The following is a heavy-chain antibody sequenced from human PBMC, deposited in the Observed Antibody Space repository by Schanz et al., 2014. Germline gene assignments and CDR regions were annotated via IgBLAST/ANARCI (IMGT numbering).Heavy chain of an antibody. CDR3: VRVPSRDVSFDR. CDR1: GYTFTSHG. D-gene: IGHD3-16*01. V-gene: IGHV1-18*01. CDR2: IRPDNGHT. J-gene: IGHJ2*01. Sequence: QVQLVQSGAEVKKPGASVKVSCKASGYTFTSHGISWVRQAPGQGLEWLGWIRPDNGHTTYSQKVRDRVICTTDTSANTAYMERRSLRSDDTAHYYCVRVPSRDVSFDRWGRGTLVTVSS.